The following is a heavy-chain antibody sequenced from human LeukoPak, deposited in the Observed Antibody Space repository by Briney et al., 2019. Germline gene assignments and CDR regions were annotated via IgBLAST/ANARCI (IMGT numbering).Heavy chain of an antibody. Sequence: GGSLRLSCAASGNSWMHWVRQVPGKGLVWVSHINSDGSWTSYADSVKGRFTISKDNAKNTVYLQMNSLRAEDTAVYYCVSFYETYWGRGTLVTVSS. CDR2: INSDGSWT. V-gene: IGHV3-74*01. CDR3: VSFYETY. D-gene: IGHD2/OR15-2a*01. J-gene: IGHJ4*02. CDR1: GNSW.